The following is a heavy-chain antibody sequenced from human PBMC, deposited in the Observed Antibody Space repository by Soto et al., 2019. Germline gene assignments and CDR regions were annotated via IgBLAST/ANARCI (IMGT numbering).Heavy chain of an antibody. CDR1: GGSVGGSGDY. V-gene: IGHV4-39*01. J-gene: IGHJ4*02. CDR3: ARHSGRYGEADN. D-gene: IGHD4-17*01. Sequence: QLQLQESGPGLLKPAETLFLSCTVSGGSVGGSGDYWGWIRQSTGKGLEWIGKVHYAQTSYYTPSLESRLTISRDTLNNKFSLKLTSVIADDTAVDYCARHSGRYGEADNWGQGTLVSVSS. CDR2: VHYAQTS.